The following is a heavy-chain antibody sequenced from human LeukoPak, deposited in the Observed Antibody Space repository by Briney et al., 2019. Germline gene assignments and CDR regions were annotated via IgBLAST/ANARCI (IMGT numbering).Heavy chain of an antibody. CDR1: GFTFSSYA. CDR2: ISGSGGST. V-gene: IGHV3-23*01. D-gene: IGHD3-3*01. J-gene: IGHJ4*02. Sequence: GGSLRLSCAASGFTFSSYAMSWVRQAPGKGLEWVSAISGSGGSTYYADSVKGRFTSSRDNSKNTLYLQMNSLRAEDTAVYYCAKGHVLRFLEWLLHTNYFDYWGQGTLVTVSS. CDR3: AKGHVLRFLEWLLHTNYFDY.